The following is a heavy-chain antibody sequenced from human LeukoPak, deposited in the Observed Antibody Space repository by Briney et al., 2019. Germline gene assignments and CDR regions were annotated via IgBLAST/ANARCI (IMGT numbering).Heavy chain of an antibody. CDR1: GYTLTELS. J-gene: IGHJ4*02. CDR3: ATVRGGYCSGGSCYPFDY. V-gene: IGHV1-24*01. Sequence: ASVKVSCKVSGYTLTELSMHWVRHAPGKGLEWMGGFDPEDGETIYAQKFQGRVTMTEDTSTDTAYMELSSLRSEDTAVYYCATVRGGYCSGGSCYPFDYWGQGTLVTVSS. CDR2: FDPEDGET. D-gene: IGHD2-15*01.